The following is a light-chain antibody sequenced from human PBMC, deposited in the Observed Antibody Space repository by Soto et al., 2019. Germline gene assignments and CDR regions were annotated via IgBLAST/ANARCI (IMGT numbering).Light chain of an antibody. CDR2: WAS. J-gene: IGKJ4*01. Sequence: DIVMTQSPDSLAVSLGERATINCKSSQSVSYSSNSKNYLAWYQRKPGQPPKLLIYWASTRASGVPDRFSGSGSGTDFTLTISSLQAEDVAVYYCQQYYSIPLTFGGGTKVEIK. CDR1: QSVSYSSNSKNY. CDR3: QQYYSIPLT. V-gene: IGKV4-1*01.